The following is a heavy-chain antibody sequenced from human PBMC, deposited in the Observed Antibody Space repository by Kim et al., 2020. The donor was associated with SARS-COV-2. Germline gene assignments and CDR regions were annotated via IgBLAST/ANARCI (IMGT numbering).Heavy chain of an antibody. CDR1: GFTFSSYE. CDR3: ARPAVAGSASCAGFYY. Sequence: GGSLRLSCTASGFTFSSYEMNWVRQAPGKGLEWVSYISSSGSTIYYADSVKGRFTISRDTAKNSLYLQMNSLRAEDTAVYYCARPAVAGSASCAGFYYWGQGTLVTVS. CDR2: ISSSGSTI. V-gene: IGHV3-48*03. D-gene: IGHD6-19*01. J-gene: IGHJ4*02.